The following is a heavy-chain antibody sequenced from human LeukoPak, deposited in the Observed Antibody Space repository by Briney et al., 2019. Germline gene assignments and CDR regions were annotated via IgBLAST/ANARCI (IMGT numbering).Heavy chain of an antibody. Sequence: PSETLSLTCTVSGVSISSSSYYWGWIRQPPGKGLEWIGSIYYSGSTYYNPSLKSRVTISVDTSKNQFSLKLSSVTAADTAVYYCARDSPYSGSYWGQGTLVTVSS. J-gene: IGHJ4*02. CDR2: IYYSGST. CDR3: ARDSPYSGSY. V-gene: IGHV4-39*07. D-gene: IGHD1-26*01. CDR1: GVSISSSSYY.